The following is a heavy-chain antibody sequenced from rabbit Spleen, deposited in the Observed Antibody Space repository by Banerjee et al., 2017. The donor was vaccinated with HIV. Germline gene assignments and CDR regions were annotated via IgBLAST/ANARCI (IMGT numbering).Heavy chain of an antibody. D-gene: IGHD1-1*01. Sequence: QEQLEESGGGLVKPEGSLTLTCTASGFTFSSHWMCWVRQAPGKGLEWIACIYTGSGNTYYASWAKGRFTISKTSSTTVTLQMTSLTAADTATYFCARSSSGAGDWYITRLDLWGQGTLVTVS. CDR1: GFTFSSHW. J-gene: IGHJ3*01. V-gene: IGHV1S45*01. CDR3: ARSSSGAGDWYITRLDL. CDR2: IYTGSGNT.